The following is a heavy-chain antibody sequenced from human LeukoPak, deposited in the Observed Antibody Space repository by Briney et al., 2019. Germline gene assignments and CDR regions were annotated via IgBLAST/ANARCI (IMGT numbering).Heavy chain of an antibody. CDR2: IKQDGSEK. CDR1: GFTFSSYW. Sequence: GGSLRLSCAASGFTFSSYWMSWVRQAPGKGLEWVANIKQDGSEKYYVDSVKGRFTISRDNAKNSLYLQMNSLGAEDTAVYYCARDRSHYCSGGSCYFPCWFDPWGQGTLVTVSS. D-gene: IGHD2-15*01. CDR3: ARDRSHYCSGGSCYFPCWFDP. V-gene: IGHV3-7*01. J-gene: IGHJ5*02.